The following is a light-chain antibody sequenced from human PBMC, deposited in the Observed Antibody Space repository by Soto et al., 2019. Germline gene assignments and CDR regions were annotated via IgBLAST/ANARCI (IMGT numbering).Light chain of an antibody. V-gene: IGKV1-27*01. CDR3: QNYDSAPRT. J-gene: IGKJ1*01. Sequence: DIQMTQSPSSLSASVGDRVTITCRASQGISNYLAWYQQKAGKVPELLIYGASTLQPGVPSRFTGSGSGTDFALTMSSLQPEHIATYYCQNYDSAPRTFGQGTKVELK. CDR1: QGISNY. CDR2: GAS.